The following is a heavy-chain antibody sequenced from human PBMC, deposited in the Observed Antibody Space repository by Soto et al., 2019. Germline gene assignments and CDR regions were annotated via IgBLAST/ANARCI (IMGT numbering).Heavy chain of an antibody. CDR2: ISGSGGST. CDR1: GFTFSSYA. V-gene: IGHV3-23*01. D-gene: IGHD6-6*01. J-gene: IGHJ5*02. Sequence: GGSLRLSCAASGFTFSSYAMSWVRQAPGKGLEWVSAISGSGGSTYYADSVKGRFTISRDNSKSTLYLQMNSLRAEDTAVYYCAKGYSSSSLGWFDPWGQGTLVTVSS. CDR3: AKGYSSSSLGWFDP.